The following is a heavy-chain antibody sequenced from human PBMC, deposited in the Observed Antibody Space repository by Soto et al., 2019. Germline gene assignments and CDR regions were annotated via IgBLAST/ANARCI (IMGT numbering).Heavy chain of an antibody. CDR1: GFTFRNHG. Sequence: QLVESGGGAVQPGRSLRLSCVASGFTFRNHGMHWVRQAPGKGLEWVAVISYNGKNEHYADSLKSRFTISRDNSKNTVFLQMNSLTPEDTAVYYCAKDRNYIAIVEMATTGMDVWGQGTTVTVSS. D-gene: IGHD1-1*01. V-gene: IGHV3-30*18. J-gene: IGHJ6*02. CDR3: AKDRNYIAIVEMATTGMDV. CDR2: ISYNGKNE.